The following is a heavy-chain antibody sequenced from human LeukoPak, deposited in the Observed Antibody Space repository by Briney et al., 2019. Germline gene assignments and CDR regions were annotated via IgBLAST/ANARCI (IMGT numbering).Heavy chain of an antibody. V-gene: IGHV3-33*06. Sequence: GGSLRLSCEACIFILKHFGMHWVRQAPGKGLEWVAVIWSDATNEYYADSVKGRFTISRDNFKRTVSLEMNSLRAEDTAVYYCAKDAWRGFDYSNSLEHWGQGSLVIVSS. CDR3: AKDAWRGFDYSNSLEH. J-gene: IGHJ5*02. CDR1: IFILKHFG. D-gene: IGHD4-11*01. CDR2: IWSDATNE.